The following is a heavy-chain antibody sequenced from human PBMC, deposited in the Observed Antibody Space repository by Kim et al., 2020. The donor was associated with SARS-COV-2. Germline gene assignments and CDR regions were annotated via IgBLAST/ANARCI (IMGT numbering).Heavy chain of an antibody. CDR2: IYYGGHT. D-gene: IGHD5-12*01. V-gene: IGHV3-53*01. J-gene: IGHJ4*02. CDR1: GFTVSSND. CDR3: SRRSVWLDFDY. Sequence: GGSLRLSCAASGFTVSSNDMTWVRQAPGKGLEWVSVIYYGGHTNSSNSVKGRFAISRDNSKNTLYLQIISLRADDTTVDYCSRRSVWLDFDYWGPGTLVT.